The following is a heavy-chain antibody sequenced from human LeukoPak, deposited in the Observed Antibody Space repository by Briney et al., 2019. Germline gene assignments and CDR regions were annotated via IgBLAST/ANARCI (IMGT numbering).Heavy chain of an antibody. Sequence: SETLSLTCTASGGSISSYYWSWIRQPAGKGLEWIGRIYTSGSTNYNPSLKSRVTMSVDTSKNQFSLKLSSVTAADTAVYYCARDDTYYYDSSAHDAFDIWGQGTMVTVSS. J-gene: IGHJ3*02. CDR2: IYTSGST. V-gene: IGHV4-4*07. CDR1: GGSISSYY. CDR3: ARDDTYYYDSSAHDAFDI. D-gene: IGHD3-22*01.